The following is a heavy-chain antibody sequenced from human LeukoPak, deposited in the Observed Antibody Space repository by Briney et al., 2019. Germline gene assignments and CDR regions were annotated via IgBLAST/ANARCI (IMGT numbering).Heavy chain of an antibody. CDR1: GFSLTTAEVG. CDR2: IWRDDDR. V-gene: IGHV2-5*02. Sequence: SGPTLVNPTETLTLTCTFSGFSLTTAEVGVGWIRQPPGKALEWLAVIWRDDDRRYSPSLRSRLTITKDTSKNQVVLTMTNMDPVDTATYYCARSNYYSSGTYYNDYWGQGTLVTVSS. J-gene: IGHJ4*02. D-gene: IGHD3-10*01. CDR3: ARSNYYSSGTYYNDY.